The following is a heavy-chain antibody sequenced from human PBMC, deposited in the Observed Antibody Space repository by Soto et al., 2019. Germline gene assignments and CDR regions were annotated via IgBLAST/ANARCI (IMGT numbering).Heavy chain of an antibody. J-gene: IGHJ4*02. CDR2: IIPIFGTA. D-gene: IGHD6-19*01. CDR3: ARAPLVYSSGWYETDY. Sequence: SVKVSCKASGGTFSSYAISWVRQAPGQGLEWMGGIIPIFGTANYAQKFQGRVTITADESTSTAYIELSSLRSEDTAVYYCARAPLVYSSGWYETDYWGQGTLVTVSS. V-gene: IGHV1-69*13. CDR1: GGTFSSYA.